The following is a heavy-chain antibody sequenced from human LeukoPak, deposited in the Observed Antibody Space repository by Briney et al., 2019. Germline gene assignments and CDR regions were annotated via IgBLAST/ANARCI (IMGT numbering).Heavy chain of an antibody. CDR2: IWYDGSNK. CDR3: ARHVATSFDY. D-gene: IGHD5-12*01. V-gene: IGHV3-33*08. CDR1: GFTFSSYA. Sequence: GGSLRLSCAASGFTFSSYAMSWVRQAPGKGLEWVAVIWYDGSNKYYADSVKGRFTISRDNSKNTLYLQMNSLRAEDTAVYYCARHVATSFDYWGQGTLVTVSS. J-gene: IGHJ4*02.